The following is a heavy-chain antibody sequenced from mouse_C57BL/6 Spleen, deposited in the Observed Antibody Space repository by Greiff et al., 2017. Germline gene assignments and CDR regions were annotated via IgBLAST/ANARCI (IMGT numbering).Heavy chain of an antibody. CDR2: INPYNGGT. D-gene: IGHD4-1*01. CDR3: ARRKTANWDFDY. CDR1: GYTFTDYY. J-gene: IGHJ2*01. V-gene: IGHV1-19*01. Sequence: EVQLQQSGPVLVKPGASVKMSCKASGYTFTDYYMNWVKQSHGKSLEWIGVINPYNGGTSYNQKFKGKATLTVDKSSSTAYMELNSLTSEDSAVYYCARRKTANWDFDYWGQGTTRTVSS.